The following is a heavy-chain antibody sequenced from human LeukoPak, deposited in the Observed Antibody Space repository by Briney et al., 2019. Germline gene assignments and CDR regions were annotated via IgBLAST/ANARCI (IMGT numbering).Heavy chain of an antibody. Sequence: HGESLKISCKGSGYSFTTYWIGWVRQTPGKGVEWMGIIYPGDSDTRYSPSFQGQVTISADKSISTAYLQWSSLKASDTAMYYCARGYCGGGSCYSYDYWGQGALVTVSS. CDR3: ARGYCGGGSCYSYDY. CDR1: GYSFTTYW. CDR2: IYPGDSDT. V-gene: IGHV5-51*01. D-gene: IGHD2-15*01. J-gene: IGHJ4*02.